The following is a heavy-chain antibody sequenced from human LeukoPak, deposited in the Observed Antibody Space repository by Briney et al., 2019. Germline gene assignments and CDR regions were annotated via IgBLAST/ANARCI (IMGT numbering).Heavy chain of an antibody. D-gene: IGHD7-27*01. CDR2: IYSGGGT. V-gene: IGHV3-53*01. Sequence: GGSLRLSCAASGFTVSSNYMSWVRQAPGKGLEWVSVIYSGGGTYYADSVKGRFTISRDNSKNTLYLQMNSLRAEDTAVYYCARDTPPGEVGGYYYYGMDVWGQGTTVTVSS. CDR3: ARDTPPGEVGGYYYYGMDV. CDR1: GFTVSSNY. J-gene: IGHJ6*02.